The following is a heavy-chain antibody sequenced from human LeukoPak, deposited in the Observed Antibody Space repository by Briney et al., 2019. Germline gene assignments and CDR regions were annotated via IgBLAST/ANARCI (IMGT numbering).Heavy chain of an antibody. D-gene: IGHD6-13*01. CDR3: AKSLYSSRGAFDI. J-gene: IGHJ3*02. Sequence: GGSLRLSCAASGFTFSSYSMNWVRQAPGKGLEWVSSISSSSSYIYYADSVKGRFTISRVNAKNSLYLQMNSLRAEDTAVYYCAKSLYSSRGAFDIWGQGTTVTVSS. CDR2: ISSSSSYI. CDR1: GFTFSSYS. V-gene: IGHV3-21*01.